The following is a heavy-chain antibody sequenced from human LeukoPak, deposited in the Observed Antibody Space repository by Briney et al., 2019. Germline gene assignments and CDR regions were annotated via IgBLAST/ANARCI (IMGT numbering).Heavy chain of an antibody. D-gene: IGHD6-13*01. CDR1: GFTVSSNE. Sequence: GGSLRLSCAASGFTVSSNEMSWVRQAPGKGLEWVSSISGGSTYYAGSRKGRFTISRDNSKNTLYLQMNSLRPEDTAVYYCTRGPGSTWYSDYWGQGTLVTVSS. J-gene: IGHJ4*02. CDR3: TRGPGSTWYSDY. CDR2: ISGGST. V-gene: IGHV3-38-3*01.